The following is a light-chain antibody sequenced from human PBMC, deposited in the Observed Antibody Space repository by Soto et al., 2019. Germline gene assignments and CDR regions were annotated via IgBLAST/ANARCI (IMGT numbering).Light chain of an antibody. CDR3: QQQYNTTRT. V-gene: IGKV1-39*01. CDR1: QIISTY. CDR2: RAS. J-gene: IGKJ1*01. Sequence: DIQMTQSASSLSESVGDRVTISCRSSQIISTYLNWYQQKQGTAPRLIISRASSVQSGVPPRFSGSGSATHGTITISSLQPEDGATYYGQQQYNTTRTFGQGTKVDIK.